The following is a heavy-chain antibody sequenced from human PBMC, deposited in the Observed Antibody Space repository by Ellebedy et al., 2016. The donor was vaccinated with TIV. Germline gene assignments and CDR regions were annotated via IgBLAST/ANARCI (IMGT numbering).Heavy chain of an antibody. CDR1: GFTVSSNY. J-gene: IGHJ4*02. D-gene: IGHD4-23*01. Sequence: GESLKISXAASGFTVSSNYMSWVRQAPGKGLEWVSVIYSGGSTYYADSVKGRFTISRDNSKNTLYLQMNSLRAEDTAVYYCARDSTTVVTPFDYWGQGTLVTVSS. V-gene: IGHV3-53*01. CDR3: ARDSTTVVTPFDY. CDR2: IYSGGST.